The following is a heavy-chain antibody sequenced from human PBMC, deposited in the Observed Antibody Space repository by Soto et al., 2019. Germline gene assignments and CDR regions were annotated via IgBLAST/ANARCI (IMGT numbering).Heavy chain of an antibody. CDR2: ISGSGGST. CDR1: GFTFSSYA. CDR3: AKDPYRLSGNPFDY. J-gene: IGHJ4*02. D-gene: IGHD1-26*01. V-gene: IGHV3-23*01. Sequence: PGGSLRLSCAASGFTFSSYAMSWVRQAPGKGLEWVSAISGSGGSTYYADSVKGRSTISRDNSKNTLYLQMNSLRAEDTAVYYCAKDPYRLSGNPFDYWGQGTLVTVSS.